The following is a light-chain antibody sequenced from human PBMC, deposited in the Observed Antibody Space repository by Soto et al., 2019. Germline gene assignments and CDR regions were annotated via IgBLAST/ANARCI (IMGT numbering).Light chain of an antibody. CDR3: QQYGSSPTWT. Sequence: EIVLTQSPATLSLSPGERATLSCRASQSVSSNYLAWYQQKPGQAPRLLIYGASTRASGIPDRFSGSGSGTDFTLTISRLEPEDSAVYYCQQYGSSPTWTFGQGTRLEIK. J-gene: IGKJ5*01. V-gene: IGKV3-20*01. CDR1: QSVSSNY. CDR2: GAS.